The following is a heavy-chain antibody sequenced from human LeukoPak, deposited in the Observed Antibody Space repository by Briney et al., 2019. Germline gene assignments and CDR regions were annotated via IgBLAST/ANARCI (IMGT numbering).Heavy chain of an antibody. D-gene: IGHD6-13*01. V-gene: IGHV4-38-2*02. CDR1: GYSISSGDY. Sequence: PSETLSLTCTFSGYSISSGDYWGWIRQRPGKRLEWIGSIYHSGSTYYNPSLKSRVTISVDTSKNQFSLKLSSVTAADTAVYYCAREPAKRQLVPHYWGQGTLVTVSS. CDR3: AREPAKRQLVPHY. J-gene: IGHJ4*02. CDR2: IYHSGST.